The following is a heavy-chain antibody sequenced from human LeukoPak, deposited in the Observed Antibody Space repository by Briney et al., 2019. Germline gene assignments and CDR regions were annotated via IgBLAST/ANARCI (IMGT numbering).Heavy chain of an antibody. D-gene: IGHD6-25*01. CDR2: IYYSGST. Sequence: PSETLSLTCTVSGGSISSSSYYWGWIRQPPGKGLEWIGSIYYSGSTYYNPSLKSRVTISVDTSKNQFSLKLSSVTAADTAVFYCARQEADPPCHRHFDYGGQGTLVTVSS. V-gene: IGHV4-39*01. J-gene: IGHJ4*02. CDR3: ARQEADPPCHRHFDY. CDR1: GGSISSSSYY.